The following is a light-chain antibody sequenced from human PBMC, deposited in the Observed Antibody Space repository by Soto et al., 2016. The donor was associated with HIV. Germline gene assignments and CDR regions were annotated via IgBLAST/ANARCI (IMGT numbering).Light chain of an antibody. CDR1: RDIGSA. V-gene: IGKV1-13*02. CDR3: QQYYSYPIT. J-gene: IGKJ5*01. CDR2: DAS. Sequence: AIQLTQSPSSLSASVGDRVTITCRASRDIGSALAWYQQKPGKGPRLLIYDASSLESGVPSRFSGSGSGTDFTLTISCLQSEDFATYYCQQYYSYPITFGQGTRLEIK.